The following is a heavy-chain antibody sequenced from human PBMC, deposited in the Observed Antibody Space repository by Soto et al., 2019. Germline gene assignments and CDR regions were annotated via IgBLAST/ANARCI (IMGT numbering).Heavy chain of an antibody. V-gene: IGHV1-18*01. CDR1: GYTFTSYG. J-gene: IGHJ3*02. CDR2: ISAYNGNT. D-gene: IGHD2-15*01. CDR3: ARSDIEVVVASNRSGAFDI. Sequence: QVQLVQSGAEVKKPGASVKVSCKASGYTFTSYGISWVRQAPGQGLEWMGWISAYNGNTNYAQTLQGKVTMTTDRSTSKAYMGLRSLRSDDTAVYYCARSDIEVVVASNRSGAFDIWVQGTMLTFSS.